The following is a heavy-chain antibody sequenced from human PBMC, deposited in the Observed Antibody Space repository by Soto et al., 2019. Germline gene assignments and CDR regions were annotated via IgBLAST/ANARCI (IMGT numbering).Heavy chain of an antibody. V-gene: IGHV1-18*01. CDR3: ANVPVVGEYYFDV. CDR1: GYTFTSYG. Sequence: QVQLVQSGAEVKKPGASVKVSCKASGYTFTSYGISWVRQAPGQGLEWMGWISAYNGKTNYAQKLQDRVTMTTDTSPDPAGMERGSLRSDDTPVEYCANVPVVGEYYFDVWGRRALFAVAS. J-gene: IGHJ4*02. D-gene: IGHD3-16*01. CDR2: ISAYNGKT.